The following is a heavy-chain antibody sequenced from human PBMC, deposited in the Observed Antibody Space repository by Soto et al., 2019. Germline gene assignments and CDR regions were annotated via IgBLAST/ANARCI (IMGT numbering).Heavy chain of an antibody. D-gene: IGHD6-13*01. CDR3: GRDSDSSTDNTDFDY. J-gene: IGHJ4*02. CDR2: INHSGST. V-gene: IGHV4-34*01. Sequence: SETLSLTCAVYGGSFSGYYWSWIRQPPGKGLEWIGEINHSGSTNYNPSLKSRVTISVDTSKNQFSLKLSSVTAADTAVYYCGRDSDSSTDNTDFDYCGQGPLVTSPQ. CDR1: GGSFSGYY.